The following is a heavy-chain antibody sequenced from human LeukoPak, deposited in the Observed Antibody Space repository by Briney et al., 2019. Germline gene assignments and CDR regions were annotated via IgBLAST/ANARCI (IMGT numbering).Heavy chain of an antibody. CDR1: GGSTSSYY. D-gene: IGHD3-16*01. Sequence: KPSETLALTCTVSGGSTSSYYWSWIRQPPGKGLEWIGYIYYSGSTNYNPSLKSRVTISVDTSKNQFSLKLSSVTAADTAVYYCARIMITFGGARLYGMDVWGQGTTVTVSS. CDR2: IYYSGST. V-gene: IGHV4-59*01. CDR3: ARIMITFGGARLYGMDV. J-gene: IGHJ6*02.